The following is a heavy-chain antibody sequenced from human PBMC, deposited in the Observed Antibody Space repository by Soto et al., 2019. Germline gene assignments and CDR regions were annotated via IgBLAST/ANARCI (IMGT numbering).Heavy chain of an antibody. D-gene: IGHD3-3*01. CDR3: ARVLFGRGNWFDP. J-gene: IGHJ5*02. Sequence: ETLSLTCTVSGGSISSYYWSWIRQPPGKGLEWIGYIYYSGSTNYNPSLKSRVTISVDTSKDQFSLKLSSVTAADTAVYYCARVLFGRGNWFDPWGQGTLVTVSS. CDR2: IYYSGST. CDR1: GGSISSYY. V-gene: IGHV4-59*01.